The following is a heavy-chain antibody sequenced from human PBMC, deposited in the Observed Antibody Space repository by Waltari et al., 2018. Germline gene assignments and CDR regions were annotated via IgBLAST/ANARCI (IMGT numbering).Heavy chain of an antibody. D-gene: IGHD1-26*01. V-gene: IGHV3-23*04. CDR3: ATRGTYYKFDY. CDR1: GFTFSSYA. Sequence: EVQLVESGGDLVQPGGSLRLSCAASGFTFSSYAMSWVRQAPGKGLGLVSAISGTGGSTYYADSVKGRCTISRDNSKNTLYLQMNSLRAEDAAVYYCATRGTYYKFDYWGQGSLVTVSS. CDR2: ISGTGGST. J-gene: IGHJ4*02.